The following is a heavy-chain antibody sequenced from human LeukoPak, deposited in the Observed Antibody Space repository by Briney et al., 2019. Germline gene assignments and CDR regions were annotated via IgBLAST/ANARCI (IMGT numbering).Heavy chain of an antibody. CDR1: GVTFGTYA. J-gene: IGHJ4*02. Sequence: PGGSLRLSCAASGVTFGTYAMSWARQAPGKGLEWVSGISSSGSGGSTYYADSVKGRFTISRDNSKNTLYLQMNSLRAEDTAVYYCAKASPPMIVGRIYFDYWGQGTLVTVSS. V-gene: IGHV3-23*01. CDR3: AKASPPMIVGRIYFDY. CDR2: ISSSGSGGST. D-gene: IGHD3-22*01.